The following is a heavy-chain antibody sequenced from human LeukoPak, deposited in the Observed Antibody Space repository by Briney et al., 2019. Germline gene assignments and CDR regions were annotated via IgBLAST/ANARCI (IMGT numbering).Heavy chain of an antibody. V-gene: IGHV3-23*01. CDR2: ISGSGGST. J-gene: IGHJ3*02. CDR1: GFTFSSYA. Sequence: GGSLRLSCAASGFTFSSYAMSWVRQAPGKGLEWVSAISGSGGSTYYADSVKGRFTISRDNSKNTLYLQMNSLRAEDTAVYYCAAYYDSSGYYALDAFDIWGQGTMVTVSS. CDR3: AAYYDSSGYYALDAFDI. D-gene: IGHD3-22*01.